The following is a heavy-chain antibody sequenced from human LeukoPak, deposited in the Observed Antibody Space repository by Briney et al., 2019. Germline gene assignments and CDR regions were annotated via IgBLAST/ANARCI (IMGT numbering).Heavy chain of an antibody. D-gene: IGHD3-22*01. V-gene: IGHV3-30*02. Sequence: GGSLRLSCAASGFTFSSYGTHWVRQAPGKGLEWVAVIWYDGSNKYYTDSVKGRFTISRDNSKNTLYLQMNSLRAEDTAVYYCAATMIVVAEQWGQGTLVTVSS. CDR2: IWYDGSNK. CDR3: AATMIVVAEQ. J-gene: IGHJ4*02. CDR1: GFTFSSYG.